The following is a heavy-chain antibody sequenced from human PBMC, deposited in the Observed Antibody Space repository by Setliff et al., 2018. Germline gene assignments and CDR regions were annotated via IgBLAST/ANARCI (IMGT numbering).Heavy chain of an antibody. D-gene: IGHD3-3*01. V-gene: IGHV1-46*03. Sequence: ASVKVSCKASGYTLTNYSMNWVRQAPGQGLEWMGIINPSGGLTRYAQKFQGRVTMTRDTSTSTVYMEVISLRSEDTAVYFCARDRFYNSWSGTSITAPHDSFDIWGQGTMVTVSS. CDR1: GYTLTNYS. CDR3: ARDRFYNSWSGTSITAPHDSFDI. J-gene: IGHJ3*02. CDR2: INPSGGLT.